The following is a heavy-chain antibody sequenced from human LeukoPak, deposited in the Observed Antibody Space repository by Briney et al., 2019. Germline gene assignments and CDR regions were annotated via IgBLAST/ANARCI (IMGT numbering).Heavy chain of an antibody. CDR2: IWYDESNK. Sequence: SLRLSCAASGFSFSTYGMHWVRQAPGKGLEWVAVIWYDESNKYYADSVKGRFTVSRDNSKNTLYLQMNSLRAVDTAVYFCARPTTVTMVDAFNIWGLGTMVTVSS. D-gene: IGHD4-17*01. CDR3: ARPTTVTMVDAFNI. V-gene: IGHV3-33*01. J-gene: IGHJ3*02. CDR1: GFSFSTYG.